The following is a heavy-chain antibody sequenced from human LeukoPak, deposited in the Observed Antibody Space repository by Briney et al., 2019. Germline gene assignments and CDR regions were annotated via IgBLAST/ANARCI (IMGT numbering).Heavy chain of an antibody. V-gene: IGHV4-4*07. CDR2: IYTSGGT. Sequence: SETLSLTCTVPGGSMDNTNLYWTWIRQPAGKRLEWIGRIYTSGGTSYNPSLKSRVTMSVDKSNNQFSLNLGSVTAAGTGVYYCVGRGSSSGTFDVWGPGTMVIVSS. J-gene: IGHJ3*01. CDR3: VGRGSSSGTFDV. CDR1: GGSMDNTNLY. D-gene: IGHD6-6*01.